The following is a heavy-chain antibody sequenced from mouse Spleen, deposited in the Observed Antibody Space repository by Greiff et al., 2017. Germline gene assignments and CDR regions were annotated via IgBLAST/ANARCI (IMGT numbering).Heavy chain of an antibody. Sequence: EVKLEESGGGLVKLGGSLKLSCAASGFTFSSYAMSWVRQTPEKRLEWVATISSGGGNTYYPDSVKGRFTISRDNAKNTLYLQMSSLKSEDTAMYYCARSHYYGYAMDYWGQGTSVTVSS. V-gene: IGHV5-9*04. D-gene: IGHD1-2*01. CDR1: GFTFSSYA. J-gene: IGHJ4*01. CDR2: ISSGGGNT. CDR3: ARSHYYGYAMDY.